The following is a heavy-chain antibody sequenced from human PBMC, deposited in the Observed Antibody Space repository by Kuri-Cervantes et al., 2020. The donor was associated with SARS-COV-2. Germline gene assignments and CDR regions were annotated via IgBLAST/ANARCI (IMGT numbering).Heavy chain of an antibody. CDR1: GYTFTSYD. CDR2: IIPIFGTA. CDR3: AWLTDYGVPFDY. J-gene: IGHJ4*02. D-gene: IGHD4-17*01. V-gene: IGHV1-69*13. Sequence: SVKVSCKASGYTFTSYDINWVRQAPGQGLEWMGRIIPIFGTANYAQKFQGRVTITADESTSTAYMELSSLRSEDTAVYYCAWLTDYGVPFDYWGQGTLVTVSS.